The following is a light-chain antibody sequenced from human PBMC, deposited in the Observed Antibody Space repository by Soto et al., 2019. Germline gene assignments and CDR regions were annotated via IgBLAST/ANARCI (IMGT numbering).Light chain of an antibody. CDR3: SSYTSTSTRV. J-gene: IGLJ1*01. Sequence: QSVLTKPAFVSGGPGQSITIPCTGTISDVGGYNYGSWYQHPPGKAPKLMISEVSNRPSGVSNRFSGSKSGNTASLTISGLQAEDEADYYCSSYTSTSTRVFGTGTKVTVL. CDR2: EVS. CDR1: ISDVGGYNY. V-gene: IGLV2-14*01.